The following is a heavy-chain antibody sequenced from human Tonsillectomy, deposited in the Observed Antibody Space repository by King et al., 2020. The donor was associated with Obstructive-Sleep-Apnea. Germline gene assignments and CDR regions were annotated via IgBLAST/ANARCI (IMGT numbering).Heavy chain of an antibody. CDR3: ALRLNHCSGGSCYSKGWFDP. J-gene: IGHJ5*02. V-gene: IGHV1-69*10. CDR2: IIPILGIA. CDR1: GGTFSSYA. D-gene: IGHD2-15*01. Sequence: QLVQSGAEVKKPGSSVKVSCKASGGTFSSYAISWVRQAPGQGLEWMGVIIPILGIATYAQKFQGRVTITADKSTSTAYMELSSLRSEDTAVYYCALRLNHCSGGSCYSKGWFDPWGQGTLVTVSS.